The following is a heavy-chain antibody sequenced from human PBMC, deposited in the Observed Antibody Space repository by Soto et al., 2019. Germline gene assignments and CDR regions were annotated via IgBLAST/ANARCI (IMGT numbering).Heavy chain of an antibody. D-gene: IGHD2-21*01. CDR1: GYSFITYG. Sequence: QVQLVQSGGEVKRPGASVKVSCKTSGYSFITYGITWVRQAPGQGLEWLGWITPDSGNTNYAQKVQGRVTMTADTSTRTAYMELRSLRSDDTAVYYCAREEIGSNYGAAFYNGMDVWGQGTTVTVSS. V-gene: IGHV1-18*01. J-gene: IGHJ6*02. CDR2: ITPDSGNT. CDR3: AREEIGSNYGAAFYNGMDV.